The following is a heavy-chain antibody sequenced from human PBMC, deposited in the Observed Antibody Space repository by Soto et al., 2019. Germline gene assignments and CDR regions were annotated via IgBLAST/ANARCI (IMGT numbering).Heavy chain of an antibody. V-gene: IGHV3-23*01. Sequence: EVQLLESGGGLVQPGGSLRLSCAASGFTFSSYAMSWVRQAPGKGLEWVSAISGSGGSTYYADSVKGRFTISRDNSKNTLYLQMNSLRAEGTAVYYCAPHLWFGELYYWGQGTLVTVSS. CDR3: APHLWFGELYY. CDR2: ISGSGGST. J-gene: IGHJ4*02. D-gene: IGHD3-10*01. CDR1: GFTFSSYA.